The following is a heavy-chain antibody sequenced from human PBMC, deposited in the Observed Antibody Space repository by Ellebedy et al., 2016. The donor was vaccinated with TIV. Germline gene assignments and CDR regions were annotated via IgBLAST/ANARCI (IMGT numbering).Heavy chain of an antibody. V-gene: IGHV1-2*02. J-gene: IGHJ4*02. CDR2: INPDSGGT. CDR1: GYSFTDHY. Sequence: AASVKVSCKASGYSFTDHYMYWVRQAPGQGLEWMGWINPDSGGTRYAQKFQGRVTMTRDTSISTAYVELSRLRSDDTAVYYCAKDRTSGDGYWVFDQWGQGTLVTVSS. D-gene: IGHD5-18*01. CDR3: AKDRTSGDGYWVFDQ.